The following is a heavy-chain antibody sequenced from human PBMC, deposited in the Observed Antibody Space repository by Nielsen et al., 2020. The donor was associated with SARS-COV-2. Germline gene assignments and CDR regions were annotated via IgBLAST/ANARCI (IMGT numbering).Heavy chain of an antibody. CDR2: IYPGDSDT. Sequence: PGGSLRLSCKGSGYSFTSYWIGWVRQMPGKGLEWMGIIYPGDSDTRYIPSFQGQVTISVDRSITTAYLQWRSLQASDTAMYYCARNYYVSGRLEAYDIWGQGTMVTVSS. D-gene: IGHD3-10*01. J-gene: IGHJ3*02. V-gene: IGHV5-51*01. CDR3: ARNYYVSGRLEAYDI. CDR1: GYSFTSYW.